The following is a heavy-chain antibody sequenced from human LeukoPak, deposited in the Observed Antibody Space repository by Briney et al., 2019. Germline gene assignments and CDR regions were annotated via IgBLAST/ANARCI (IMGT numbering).Heavy chain of an antibody. CDR1: GFTFNHYA. CDR2: ISYDGSNI. V-gene: IGHV3-30-3*01. CDR3: ARDRAAAPWGYFDY. D-gene: IGHD6-13*01. J-gene: IGHJ4*02. Sequence: GRSLRLSCEASGFTFNHYAMHWVRQSPGKGLEWVALISYDGSNIQYADSVKGRFTISRDNSKNTLYLQMNTLRTEDTALYYCARDRAAAPWGYFDYWGQGTLVTVSS.